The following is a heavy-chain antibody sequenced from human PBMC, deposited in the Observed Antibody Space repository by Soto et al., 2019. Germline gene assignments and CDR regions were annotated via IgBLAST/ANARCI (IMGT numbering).Heavy chain of an antibody. D-gene: IGHD2-8*02. CDR2: IIPIISIV. CDR1: GGVFSSHT. V-gene: IGHV1-69*02. J-gene: IGHJ4*02. Sequence: QVQLVQSGAEVKKPGSSVKVSCKASGGVFSSHTISWRRQAPGQGLEWMGRIIPIISIVNYAQKFQDRATITADKPTNTAYMELNNLRREDTAVYFCASLMGNSTGWVDYWGQGTLVTVSS. CDR3: ASLMGNSTGWVDY.